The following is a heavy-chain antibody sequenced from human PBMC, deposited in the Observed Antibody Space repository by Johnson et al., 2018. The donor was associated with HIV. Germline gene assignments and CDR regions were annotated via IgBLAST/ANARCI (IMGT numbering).Heavy chain of an antibody. CDR3: VRAVYSSSSSCAFDM. J-gene: IGHJ3*02. V-gene: IGHV3-NL1*01. CDR1: GFTFSGYG. CDR2: IYSGGST. Sequence: QVQLVESGGGEVQPGRSLRLSCAASGFTFSGYGMHWVRQAPGKGLEWVSVIYSGGSTYYADSVKGRFTISRDNAKNTLYLQMNSLRAEDTAVYYCVRAVYSSSSSCAFDMWGQGTVVTVSS. D-gene: IGHD6-6*01.